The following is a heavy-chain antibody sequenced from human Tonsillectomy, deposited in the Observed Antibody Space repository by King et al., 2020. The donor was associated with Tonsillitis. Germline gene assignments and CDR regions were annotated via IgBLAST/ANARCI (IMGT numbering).Heavy chain of an antibody. CDR1: GFTFGDYA. V-gene: IGHV3-49*03. CDR3: TRDLQYYYDSSSYNTRPIGY. Sequence: DVQLVESGGGLVQPGRSLRLSCTASGFTFGDYAMNWFRQAPGKGLEWVGFIRGKAYGGTTEYAASVKGRFTISRDDSKSIAYLQMNSLKTEDTAVYYCTRDLQYYYDSSSYNTRPIGYWGQGTLVTVSS. CDR2: IRGKAYGGTT. D-gene: IGHD3-22*01. J-gene: IGHJ4*02.